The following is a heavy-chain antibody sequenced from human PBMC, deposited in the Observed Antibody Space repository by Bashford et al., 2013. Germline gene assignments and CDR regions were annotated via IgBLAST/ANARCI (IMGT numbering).Heavy chain of an antibody. CDR1: GGTFSSYA. CDR2: IIPIFGTA. Sequence: SVKVSCKASGGTFSSYAISWVRQAPGQGLEWMGGIIPIFGTANYAQKFQGRVTITADESTSTAYMELSSLRSEDTAVYYCARVPLRVRGNWFDPWGQGTLVTVSS. CDR3: ARVPLRVRGNWFDP. J-gene: IGHJ5*02. D-gene: IGHD3-10*01. V-gene: IGHV1-69*13.